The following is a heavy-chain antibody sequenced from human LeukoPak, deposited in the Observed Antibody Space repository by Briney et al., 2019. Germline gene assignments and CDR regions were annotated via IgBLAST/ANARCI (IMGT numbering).Heavy chain of an antibody. Sequence: GGSLRLSCAASGFTFSRNSMNWVRQAPGKGLEWVSYISSSSSTIYYADSVKGRFTISRDNAKNSLYLQMNSLRDEDTAVYYCARQVMVRGVIMIGDYWGQGTLVTVAS. CDR2: ISSSSSTI. J-gene: IGHJ4*02. V-gene: IGHV3-48*02. CDR3: ARQVMVRGVIMIGDY. D-gene: IGHD3-10*01. CDR1: GFTFSRNS.